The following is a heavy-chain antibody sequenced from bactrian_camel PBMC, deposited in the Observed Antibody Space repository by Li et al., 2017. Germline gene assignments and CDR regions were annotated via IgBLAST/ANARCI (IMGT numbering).Heavy chain of an antibody. CDR2: ISSFGALT. CDR1: GFISSRYY. Sequence: VQLVESGGGLVQPGGSLRLACAASGFISSRYYLSWVRQVPGKGLEWVSSISSFGALTYYADSVKGQFTISRDNAKNTVYLQMNSLKPEDTAVYYCVRGWGDDTWSFNYWGQGTQVTVS. V-gene: IGHV3S40*01. CDR3: VRGWGDDTWSFNY. D-gene: IGHD3*01. J-gene: IGHJ4*01.